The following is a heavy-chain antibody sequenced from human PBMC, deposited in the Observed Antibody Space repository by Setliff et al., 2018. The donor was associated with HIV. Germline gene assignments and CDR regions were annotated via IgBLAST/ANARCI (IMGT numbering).Heavy chain of an antibody. CDR3: ARDPGYSGSYYLWNYYYGMDV. Sequence: GGSLRLSCAASGFTFSSYWMHWVRQAPGKGLVWVSRINSDGSSTSYADSVKGRFTISRDNAKNTLYLQMNSLRAEDTAVYYCARDPGYSGSYYLWNYYYGMDVWGQGTTGTVSS. CDR1: GFTFSSYW. D-gene: IGHD1-26*01. CDR2: INSDGSST. J-gene: IGHJ6*02. V-gene: IGHV3-74*01.